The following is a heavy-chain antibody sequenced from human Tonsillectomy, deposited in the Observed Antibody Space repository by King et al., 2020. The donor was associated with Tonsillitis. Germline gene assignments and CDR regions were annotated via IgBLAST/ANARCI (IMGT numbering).Heavy chain of an antibody. D-gene: IGHD5-12*01. CDR3: ARQMNAYSGYDVSYYYYCMDV. J-gene: IGHJ6*02. V-gene: IGHV4-39*07. CDR1: GGSISSSSYY. Sequence: QLQESGPGLVKPSETLSLTCTVSGGSISSSSYYWGWIRQPPGKGLEWIGSIYYSGSTYYNPSLKSRVTISADTSKKQFSLKLSSVTDTYTAVYYCARQMNAYSGYDVSYYYYCMDVLGQGTTGTVSS. CDR2: IYYSGST.